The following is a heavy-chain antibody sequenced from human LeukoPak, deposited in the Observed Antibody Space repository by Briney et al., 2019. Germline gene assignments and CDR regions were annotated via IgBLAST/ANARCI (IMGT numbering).Heavy chain of an antibody. Sequence: PSETQSLTCTVSGGSISSYYWGWIRQPPGKGLEWIGYIYYSGSTNYNPSLKSRVTISVDTSKNQFSLKLSSVTAADTAVYYCARVNDFWSGYYWGGYFDYWGQGTLVTVSS. CDR1: GGSISSYY. J-gene: IGHJ4*02. CDR3: ARVNDFWSGYYWGGYFDY. CDR2: IYYSGST. D-gene: IGHD3-3*01. V-gene: IGHV4-59*01.